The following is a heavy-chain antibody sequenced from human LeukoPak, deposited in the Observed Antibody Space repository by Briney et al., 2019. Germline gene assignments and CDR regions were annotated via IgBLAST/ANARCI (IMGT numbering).Heavy chain of an antibody. CDR2: ISSSSNTI. CDR1: GFTFSSYT. CDR3: ARWALYYNYYVDV. D-gene: IGHD3-10*01. Sequence: SGGSLRLSCAASGFTFSSYTMNWVRQAPGKGLEWVSYISSSSNTIYYADSVKGRFTVSRDNAKNSLYLQMNSLRAEDTAVYYCARWALYYNYYVDVWGKGTTVTVSS. J-gene: IGHJ6*03. V-gene: IGHV3-48*01.